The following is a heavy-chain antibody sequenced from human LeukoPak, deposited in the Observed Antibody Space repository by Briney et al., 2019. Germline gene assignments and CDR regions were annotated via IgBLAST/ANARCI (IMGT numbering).Heavy chain of an antibody. D-gene: IGHD2-8*01. CDR3: AKDHCTNGVCYTDY. CDR2: IRYDGSNK. Sequence: GGSLRLSCAASGFTFSNYGMHWVRQAPGKGLERVAFIRYDGSNKYYADSVKGRFTISRDNSKNTLYLQMNSLRGEDTAVYYCAKDHCTNGVCYTDYWGQGTLVTVSS. CDR1: GFTFSNYG. V-gene: IGHV3-30*02. J-gene: IGHJ4*02.